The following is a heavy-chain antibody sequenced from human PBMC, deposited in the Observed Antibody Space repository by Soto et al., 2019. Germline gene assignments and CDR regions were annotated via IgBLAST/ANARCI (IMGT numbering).Heavy chain of an antibody. Sequence: SETLSLTCTVSGGSISGYYWSWIRQPPGKGLEWIGYMYNTGRTVYNPSFKSRVTISVDTSKNQFSLKLNSVTAADTAVYYCARDLWGYCGTDCYPLDVWGQGTTVT. CDR2: MYNTGRT. D-gene: IGHD2-21*02. V-gene: IGHV4-59*01. CDR3: ARDLWGYCGTDCYPLDV. J-gene: IGHJ6*02. CDR1: GGSISGYY.